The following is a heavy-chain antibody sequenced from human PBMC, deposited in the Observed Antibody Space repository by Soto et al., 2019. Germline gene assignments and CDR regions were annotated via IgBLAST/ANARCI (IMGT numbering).Heavy chain of an antibody. J-gene: IGHJ4*02. CDR3: ATDRGGGGY. D-gene: IGHD3-10*01. V-gene: IGHV3-53*01. CDR2: IYSGGYT. Sequence: EVQLVESGGGLIQPGGSLRLSCAVSGFTVSNNYMSWVRQAPGKGLEGVSVIYSGGYTAYGDSVKGRFTISRDNSKNTLYLKKNARRPGATAVYYGATDRGGGGYWGQGTLVTVSS. CDR1: GFTVSNNY.